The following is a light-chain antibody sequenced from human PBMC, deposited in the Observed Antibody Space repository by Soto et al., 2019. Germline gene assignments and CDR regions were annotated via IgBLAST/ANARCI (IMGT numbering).Light chain of an antibody. CDR3: QQYNDWPPLT. V-gene: IGKV3-15*01. Sequence: EIEMTQSPATLSVSPGERATLSCRASQSVSSNLAWYQQKPGQTPRLLVYGASTRATGVPVRFSGSGSGTEFNLTISSRQSEDFAVYYCQQYNDWPPLTFGGGTKVEIK. CDR1: QSVSSN. J-gene: IGKJ4*01. CDR2: GAS.